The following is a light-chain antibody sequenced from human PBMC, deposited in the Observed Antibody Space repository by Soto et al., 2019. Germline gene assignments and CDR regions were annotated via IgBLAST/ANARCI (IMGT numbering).Light chain of an antibody. CDR1: SSDVGSYNY. J-gene: IGLJ2*01. CDR3: SSYAGSNNSV. CDR2: EVS. Sequence: QSVLTQPPSASGSPGQSVTISCTGTSSDVGSYNYVSWYQQHPGKAPKLMIYEVSKRPSGVPDRFSGSKSGNTASLTVSGLQAEDEADYYCSSYAGSNNSVFGGGTNVTVL. V-gene: IGLV2-8*01.